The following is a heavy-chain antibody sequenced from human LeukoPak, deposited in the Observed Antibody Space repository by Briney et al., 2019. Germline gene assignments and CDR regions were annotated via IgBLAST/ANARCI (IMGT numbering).Heavy chain of an antibody. CDR3: ARVGDTYYYDSSGVRNGWFDP. Sequence: ASVKVSCKASGYTFTSYGISWVRQAPGQGLEWMGWISAYNGNTNYAQKLQGRVTMTTDTSTSTAYMELRSLRSDDTAVYYCARVGDTYYYDSSGVRNGWFDPWGQGTLVTVSS. CDR2: ISAYNGNT. CDR1: GYTFTSYG. D-gene: IGHD3-22*01. V-gene: IGHV1-18*01. J-gene: IGHJ5*02.